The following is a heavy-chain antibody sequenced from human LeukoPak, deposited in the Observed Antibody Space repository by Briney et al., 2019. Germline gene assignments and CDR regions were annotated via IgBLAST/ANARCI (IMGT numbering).Heavy chain of an antibody. D-gene: IGHD3-22*01. CDR1: GDSISTSSFY. Sequence: SETLSLTCTVSGDSISTSSFYWGWIRQPPGKGLEWIGYISYTGSTNYNPSLKSRVTISLDTSKNQFSLKLNSVTAADTAVYYCARSSYYDRSGYQFDSWGQGTLVSVSS. V-gene: IGHV4-61*05. CDR2: ISYTGST. J-gene: IGHJ4*02. CDR3: ARSSYYDRSGYQFDS.